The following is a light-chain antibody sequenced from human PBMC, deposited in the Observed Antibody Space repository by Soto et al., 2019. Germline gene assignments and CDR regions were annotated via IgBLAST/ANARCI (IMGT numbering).Light chain of an antibody. V-gene: IGKV1-5*03. CDR3: QHYNSYSEA. CDR1: QTISSW. CDR2: KAS. Sequence: DIQTTQSPSTLSGSVGDRFTITCRAIQTISSWLAWYQQKPGKAPKLLIYKASTLKSGVPSRFSGSGSGTEFTLTISSLQPDDFATYYCQHYNSYSEAFGQGTKVDIK. J-gene: IGKJ1*01.